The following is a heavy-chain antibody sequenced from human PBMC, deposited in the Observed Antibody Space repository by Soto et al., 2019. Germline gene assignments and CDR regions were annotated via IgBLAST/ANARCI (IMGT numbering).Heavy chain of an antibody. CDR2: ISNEGEPL. CDR3: VKAGYNVYDSASDI. CDR1: GFIFSSYA. Sequence: GGSLRLSCPASGFIFSSYAMHWVRQAPGKGLEYLSVISNEGEPLWYADSVKGRFTISRDNSKNTLYLQMSGLRVEDTAVYYCVKAGYNVYDSASDIWGQGTMVTVSS. D-gene: IGHD5-12*01. V-gene: IGHV3-64D*06. J-gene: IGHJ3*02.